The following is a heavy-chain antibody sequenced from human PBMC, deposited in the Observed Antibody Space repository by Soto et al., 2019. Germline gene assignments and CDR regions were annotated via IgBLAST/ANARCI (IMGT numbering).Heavy chain of an antibody. Sequence: SVKVSCKASGCTFSSYAISWVRQAPGQGLEWMGGIIPIFGTANYAQKFQGRVTITADESTSTAYMELSSLRSEDTAVYYCARTPRTRCSSTSCSGGFDYWGQGTLVTVSS. CDR2: IIPIFGTA. CDR1: GCTFSSYA. D-gene: IGHD2-2*01. CDR3: ARTPRTRCSSTSCSGGFDY. V-gene: IGHV1-69*13. J-gene: IGHJ4*02.